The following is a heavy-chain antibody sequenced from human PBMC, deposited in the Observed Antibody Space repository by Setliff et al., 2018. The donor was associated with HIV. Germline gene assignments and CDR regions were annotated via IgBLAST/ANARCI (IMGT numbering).Heavy chain of an antibody. D-gene: IGHD3-3*01. CDR1: GYSISIGYY. CDR3: ARRPLFGVVIASVAKMEFDY. J-gene: IGHJ4*02. V-gene: IGHV4-38-2*01. Sequence: PSETLSLTCAVSGYSISIGYYWGWIRQPPGKGLEWIGNIYHSGSTYYNPSLKSRVITSIDKSKNQFSLKIDSVTAADTAVYYCARRPLFGVVIASVAKMEFDYWGQGTLVTVS. CDR2: IYHSGST.